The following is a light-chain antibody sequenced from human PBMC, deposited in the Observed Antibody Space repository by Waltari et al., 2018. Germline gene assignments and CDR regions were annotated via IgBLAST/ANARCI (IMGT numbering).Light chain of an antibody. J-gene: IGLJ3*02. V-gene: IGLV5-45*03. CDR2: YKSDSDK. CDR1: RVLIVGSYR. Sequence: QAVLPQPSSLSASPGASASLTGTLRRVLIVGSYRTYWYQQKPGSPPQYLLRYKSDSDKQQGSGVPSRFSGSKDASANAGILLISGLQSEDEADYYCMIWYSSAWVFGGGTKLTVL. CDR3: MIWYSSAWV.